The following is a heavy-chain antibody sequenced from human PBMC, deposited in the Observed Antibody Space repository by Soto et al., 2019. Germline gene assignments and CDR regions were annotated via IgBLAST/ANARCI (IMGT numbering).Heavy chain of an antibody. D-gene: IGHD3-9*01. CDR3: RRRGILPGYYRNEYYYYMDV. Sequence: ASVKVSCKASGYTFTNYGIIWVRQPPGQGLEWMGWISAYNGNTNYAQKLQGRVTMTTDTSTSTAYMELRSLRSDDTAVYYCRRRGILPGYYRNEYYYYMDVWGKGTTVSVSS. V-gene: IGHV1-18*01. J-gene: IGHJ6*03. CDR1: GYTFTNYG. CDR2: ISAYNGNT.